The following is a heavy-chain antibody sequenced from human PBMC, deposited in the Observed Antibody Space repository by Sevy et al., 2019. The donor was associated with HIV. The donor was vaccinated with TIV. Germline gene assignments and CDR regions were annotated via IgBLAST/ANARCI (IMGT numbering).Heavy chain of an antibody. Sequence: SETLSLTCTVSGGSISSGGYYWSWIRQHPGKGLEWIGYIYYSGSTYYNPSLKSRVTISVDTSKNQFSLKLSSVTAADTAVYYCARERAGNGGAYFDYWGQGTLVTVSS. J-gene: IGHJ4*02. CDR2: IYYSGST. D-gene: IGHD3-16*01. V-gene: IGHV4-31*03. CDR3: ARERAGNGGAYFDY. CDR1: GGSISSGGYY.